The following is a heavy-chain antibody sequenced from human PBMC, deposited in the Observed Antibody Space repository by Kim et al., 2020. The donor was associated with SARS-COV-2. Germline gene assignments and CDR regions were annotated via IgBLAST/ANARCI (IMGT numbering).Heavy chain of an antibody. Sequence: GGSLRLSCAASGFTFSSYSMNWVRQAPGKGLEWVSSISSSSSYIYYADSVKGRFTISRDNAKNSLYLQMNSLRAEDTAVYYCAIHGSGIAGGPCDYWGQGTLVTVSS. CDR3: AIHGSGIAGGPCDY. CDR2: ISSSSSYI. J-gene: IGHJ4*02. V-gene: IGHV3-21*01. CDR1: GFTFSSYS. D-gene: IGHD3-10*01.